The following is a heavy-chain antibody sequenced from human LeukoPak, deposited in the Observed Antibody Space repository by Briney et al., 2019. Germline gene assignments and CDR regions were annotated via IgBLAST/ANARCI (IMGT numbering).Heavy chain of an antibody. J-gene: IGHJ4*02. D-gene: IGHD3-3*01. Sequence: GGSLRLSCAASGFTFSSYSMNWVRQAPGKGLEWVSSISSSSYTYYADSVKGRFTISRDNAKNSLYLQMNSLRAEDTAVYYCARDFGVSRAHYDFWSGPQYYFDYWGQGTLVTVSS. V-gene: IGHV3-21*01. CDR1: GFTFSSYS. CDR3: ARDFGVSRAHYDFWSGPQYYFDY. CDR2: ISSSSYT.